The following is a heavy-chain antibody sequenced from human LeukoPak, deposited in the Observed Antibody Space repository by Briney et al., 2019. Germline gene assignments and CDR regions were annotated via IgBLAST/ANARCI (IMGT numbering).Heavy chain of an antibody. CDR2: INSDGSST. CDR1: GXTFSSYW. CDR3: ARDLGYYYGSGSYPLGYYYYYGMDV. J-gene: IGHJ6*02. V-gene: IGHV3-74*01. D-gene: IGHD3-10*01. Sequence: PGGSLRLSCAASGXTFSSYWMHWVRQAPGKGLVWVSRINSDGSSTSYADSVKGRFTISRDNAKNTLYLQMNSLRAEDTAVYYCARDLGYYYGSGSYPLGYYYYYGMDVWGQGTTVTVSS.